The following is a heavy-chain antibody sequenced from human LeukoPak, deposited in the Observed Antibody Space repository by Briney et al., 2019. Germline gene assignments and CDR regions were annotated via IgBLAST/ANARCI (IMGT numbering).Heavy chain of an antibody. V-gene: IGHV3-21*01. J-gene: IGHJ4*02. CDR3: ARGRYCSSTSCSYFDY. Sequence: GSLRLSCAASGFTFSSYSMNWVRQAPGKGLEWVSSISSSSSYIYYADSVKGRFTISRDNAKNSLYLQMNSLRAEDTAVYYCARGRYCSSTSCSYFDYWGQGTLVTVSS. CDR1: GFTFSSYS. CDR2: ISSSSSYI. D-gene: IGHD2-2*01.